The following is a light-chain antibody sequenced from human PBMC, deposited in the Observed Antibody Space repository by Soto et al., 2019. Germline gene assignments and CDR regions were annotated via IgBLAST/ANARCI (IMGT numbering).Light chain of an antibody. CDR3: SSFTISSSYV. V-gene: IGLV2-14*01. J-gene: IGLJ1*01. CDR1: SSDFGIYNS. CDR2: DVT. Sequence: QSALTQAASVSGSPGQSITLLCTGTSSDFGIYNSVSWYQQHPGKAPKLMIHDVTNRPSGVSGRFSGSRSGNTASLTISGLQAEDEADYYCSSFTISSSYVFGPGTKVTVL.